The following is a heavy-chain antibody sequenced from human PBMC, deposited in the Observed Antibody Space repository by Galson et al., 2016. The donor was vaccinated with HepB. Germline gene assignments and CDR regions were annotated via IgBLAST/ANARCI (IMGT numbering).Heavy chain of an antibody. CDR3: ARGLRYSTGGPPY. V-gene: IGHV1-2*02. CDR1: GYTFTGYV. D-gene: IGHD2-8*02. J-gene: IGHJ4*02. CDR2: INPNNGGT. Sequence: SVKVSCKASGYTFTGYVIQWVRQAPGQGLEWMGSINPNNGGTNSAQKFQGRVTMTRDTSISTAYMELSNLRSDDTAGYYCARGLRYSTGGPPYWGQGTLVTVSS.